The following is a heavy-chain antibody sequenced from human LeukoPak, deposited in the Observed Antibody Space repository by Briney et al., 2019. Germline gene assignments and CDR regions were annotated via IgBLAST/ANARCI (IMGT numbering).Heavy chain of an antibody. D-gene: IGHD3-22*01. CDR1: GYTFTSYY. CDR3: ARVVDYYYDSSGQDAFDI. CDR2: IIPIFGTA. V-gene: IGHV1-69*13. J-gene: IGHJ3*02. Sequence: SVNVSCKASGYTFTSYYMHWVRQAPGQGLEWMGGIIPIFGTANYAQKFQGRVTITADESTSTAYMELSSLRSEDTAVYYCARVVDYYYDSSGQDAFDIWGQGTMVTVSS.